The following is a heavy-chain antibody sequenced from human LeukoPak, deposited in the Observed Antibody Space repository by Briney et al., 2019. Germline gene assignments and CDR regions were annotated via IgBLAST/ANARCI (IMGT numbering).Heavy chain of an antibody. CDR1: GFTFGDYA. CDR3: TRAPHPRCSSSGCYLDY. V-gene: IGHV3-49*04. D-gene: IGHD2-2*01. Sequence: PGGSLRLSCSTSGFTFGDYAMSWVRQAPGKGLEWVGFIQAKAYGGATKYAASVNGRSSVSRDDYQSIANLQMNDLKTEDTAVYYCTRAPHPRCSSSGCYLDYWGQGTLVTVSS. CDR2: IQAKAYGGAT. J-gene: IGHJ4*02.